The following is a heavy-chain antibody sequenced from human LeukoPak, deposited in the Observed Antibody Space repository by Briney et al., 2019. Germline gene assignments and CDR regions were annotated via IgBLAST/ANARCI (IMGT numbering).Heavy chain of an antibody. CDR1: GFTFSSYW. CDR3: AKDYYYDSSGYSPH. D-gene: IGHD3-22*01. V-gene: IGHV3-7*03. Sequence: GGSLRLSCAASGFTFSSYWMSWVRQAPGKGLEWVANIREDGSEQFYVDSVKGRFTISRDNSKNTLYLQMNSLRAEDTAVYYCAKDYYYDSSGYSPHWGQGTLVTVSS. J-gene: IGHJ4*02. CDR2: IREDGSEQ.